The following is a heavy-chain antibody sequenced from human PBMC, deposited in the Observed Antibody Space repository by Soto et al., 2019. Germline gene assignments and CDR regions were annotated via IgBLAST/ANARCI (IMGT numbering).Heavy chain of an antibody. CDR2: ISYDGSNK. D-gene: IGHD2-8*01. Sequence: GGSLRLSCTTSGFTFNTYGMHWVRQAPGKGLEWVAVISYDGSNKHYADSVKGRFTISRDNSKNTLYLQMNSLRAEDTAVYYCAKARGGSYCTNGVCYTSFFDYWGQGTLVTVSS. J-gene: IGHJ4*02. CDR1: GFTFNTYG. V-gene: IGHV3-30*18. CDR3: AKARGGSYCTNGVCYTSFFDY.